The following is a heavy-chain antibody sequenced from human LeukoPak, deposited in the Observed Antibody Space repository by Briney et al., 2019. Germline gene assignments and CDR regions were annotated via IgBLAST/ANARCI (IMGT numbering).Heavy chain of an antibody. D-gene: IGHD3/OR15-3a*01. CDR1: GASISSGDYY. CDR3: ARDAGLYYYGMDV. V-gene: IGHV4-30-4*01. CDR2: IYNSETT. J-gene: IGHJ6*02. Sequence: SETLSLTCTVSGASISSGDYYWSWIRQPPGKGLEWIGYIYNSETTHYNPSLKGRITFSLDTSKNQFSLKLNSVTAADTAVYYCARDAGLYYYGMDVWGQGTTVTVSS.